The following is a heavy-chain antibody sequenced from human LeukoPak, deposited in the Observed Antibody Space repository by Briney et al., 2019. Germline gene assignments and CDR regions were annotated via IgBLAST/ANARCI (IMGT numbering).Heavy chain of an antibody. CDR3: ARHGGSLGYFDH. D-gene: IGHD1-26*01. V-gene: IGHV4-59*08. Sequence: SETLSLTYTVSRGSISTFYWSWIRQPPRTGLEWIGYVYQSGTTSYNPSLKSPVTISADTSKNQFSLSAASVAAADTAVYYCARHGGSLGYFDHWGQGTLVTVSS. CDR1: RGSISTFY. J-gene: IGHJ4*02. CDR2: VYQSGTT.